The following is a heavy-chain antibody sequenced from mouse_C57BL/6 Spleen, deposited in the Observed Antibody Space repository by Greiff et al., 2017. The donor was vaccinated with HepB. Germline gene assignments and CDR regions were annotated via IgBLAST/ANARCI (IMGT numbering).Heavy chain of an antibody. CDR1: GFTFSSYA. J-gene: IGHJ1*03. CDR2: ISDGGSYT. Sequence: EVKLMESGGGLVKPGGSLKLSCAASGFTFSSYAMSWVRQTPEKRLEWVATISDGGSYTYYPDNVKGRFTISRDNAKNNLYLQMSHLKSEDTAMYYCARENSPYFDVWGTGTTVTVSS. CDR3: ARENSPYFDV. V-gene: IGHV5-4*01.